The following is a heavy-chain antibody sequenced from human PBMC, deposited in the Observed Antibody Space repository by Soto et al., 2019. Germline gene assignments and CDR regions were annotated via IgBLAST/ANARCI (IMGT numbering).Heavy chain of an antibody. Sequence: ASVKVSCKASGYTFTGYYMHWVRQAPGQGLEWMGWINPNSGGTNYAQKLQGWVTMTRDTSISTAYMELSRLRSDDTAVYYCARVRVPIRYSGYDLGYYFDYWGQGTLVTVSS. J-gene: IGHJ4*02. V-gene: IGHV1-2*04. CDR1: GYTFTGYY. CDR2: INPNSGGT. CDR3: ARVRVPIRYSGYDLGYYFDY. D-gene: IGHD5-12*01.